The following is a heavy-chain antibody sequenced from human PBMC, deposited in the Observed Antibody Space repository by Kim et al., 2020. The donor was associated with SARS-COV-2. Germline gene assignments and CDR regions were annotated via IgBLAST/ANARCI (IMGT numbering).Heavy chain of an antibody. J-gene: IGHJ5*02. D-gene: IGHD3-10*01. CDR2: ISAYNGNT. CDR1: GYTFTSYG. Sequence: ASVKVSCKASGYTFTSYGISWVRQAPGQGLEWMGWISAYNGNTNYAQKLQGRVTMTTDTSTSTAYMELRSLRSDDTAVYYCARGPRKSITMVRGAWWFDPWGQGTLVTVSS. CDR3: ARGPRKSITMVRGAWWFDP. V-gene: IGHV1-18*01.